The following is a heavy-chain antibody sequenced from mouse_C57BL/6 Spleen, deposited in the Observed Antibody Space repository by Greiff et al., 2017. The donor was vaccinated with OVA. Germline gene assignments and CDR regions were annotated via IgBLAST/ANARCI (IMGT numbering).Heavy chain of an antibody. V-gene: IGHV1-69*01. CDR1: GYTFTSYW. J-gene: IGHJ4*01. CDR2: IDPSDSYT. CDR3: AIYYGSSYYYAMDY. D-gene: IGHD1-1*01. Sequence: QVHVKQPGAELVMPGASVKLSCKASGYTFTSYWMHWVKQRPGQGLEWIGEIDPSDSYTNYNQKFKGKSTLTVDKSSSTAYMQLSSLTSEDSAVYYCAIYYGSSYYYAMDYWGQGTSVTVSS.